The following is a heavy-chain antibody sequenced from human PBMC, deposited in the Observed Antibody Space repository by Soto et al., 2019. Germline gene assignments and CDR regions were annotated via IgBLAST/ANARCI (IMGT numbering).Heavy chain of an antibody. Sequence: QLQLQESGPGLVKPSETLSLTCTVSGGFIRSSRDYWGWIRQPPGKGLEWIGSIYYSGNTYYNPSXXXRXPISVDTSKNQFSLKLSSVTAADTAVYYCARQEWIQLWPDDYWGQGTLVIVSS. CDR2: IYYSGNT. CDR3: ARQEWIQLWPDDY. D-gene: IGHD5-18*01. CDR1: GGFIRSSRDY. V-gene: IGHV4-39*01. J-gene: IGHJ4*02.